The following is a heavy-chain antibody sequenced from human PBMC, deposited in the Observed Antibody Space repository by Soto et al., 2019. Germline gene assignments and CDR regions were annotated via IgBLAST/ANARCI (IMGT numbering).Heavy chain of an antibody. Sequence: SETLSLTCAVSGGAISSTNWWSWVRQPPGKGLERIGEIYHSGSTNYNPSLKSRVTISVDKYKNQYSLKLSSVTAADTAVYYCARGLGTLSPLDYWGQGTLVTVSS. D-gene: IGHD3-16*02. J-gene: IGHJ4*02. CDR3: ARGLGTLSPLDY. CDR1: GGAISSTNW. CDR2: IYHSGST. V-gene: IGHV4-4*02.